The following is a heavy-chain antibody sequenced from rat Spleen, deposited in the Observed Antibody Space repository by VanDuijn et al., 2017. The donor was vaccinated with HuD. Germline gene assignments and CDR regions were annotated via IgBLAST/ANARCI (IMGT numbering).Heavy chain of an antibody. D-gene: IGHD1-2*01. CDR1: GFSLTDYS. CDR3: ARDENEYLYLWFAY. CDR2: MWSGGST. V-gene: IGHV2S63*01. J-gene: IGHJ3*01. Sequence: EVQLKESGPGLVQPSQTLSLTCTVSGFSLTDYSVHWVRQPPGKGLEWMGVMWSGGSTAYNSALKSRLSISRDTSKSQVFLKMNSLQTEDTAIYYCARDENEYLYLWFAYWGQGTLVTVSS.